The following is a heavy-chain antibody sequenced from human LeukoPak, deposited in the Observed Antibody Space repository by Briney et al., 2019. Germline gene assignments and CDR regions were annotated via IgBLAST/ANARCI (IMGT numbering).Heavy chain of an antibody. CDR3: ARGGRAGDYGYYFDY. CDR2: MYYSGST. J-gene: IGHJ4*02. CDR1: GGFISSYY. V-gene: IGHV4-59*01. Sequence: SETLSLTCTVSGGFISSYYWSWIRQPPGKGLEWIAYMYYSGSTTYNPSLKSRVTISVDTSRNQVSLILYSVTAADTAIYYCARGGRAGDYGYYFDYWGQGALVTVSS. D-gene: IGHD4-17*01.